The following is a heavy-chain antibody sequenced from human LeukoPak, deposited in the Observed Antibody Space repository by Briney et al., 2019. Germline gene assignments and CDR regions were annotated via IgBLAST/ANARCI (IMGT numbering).Heavy chain of an antibody. CDR2: ISGSGGST. Sequence: GGSLRLSCAASGFTFSSYAMSWVRPAPGKGLEWVSAISGSGGSTYYADSVKGRFTISRDNSKNTLYLQMNSLRAEDTAVYYCAHVAGWAAAGTYYFDYWGQGTLVTVSS. D-gene: IGHD6-13*01. CDR1: GFTFSSYA. V-gene: IGHV3-23*01. J-gene: IGHJ4*02. CDR3: AHVAGWAAAGTYYFDY.